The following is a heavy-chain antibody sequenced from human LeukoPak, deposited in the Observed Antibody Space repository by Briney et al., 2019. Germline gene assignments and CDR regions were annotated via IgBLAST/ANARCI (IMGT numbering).Heavy chain of an antibody. J-gene: IGHJ4*02. CDR3: ARDSSSWYLSFSIGY. CDR1: GFTFSSYG. D-gene: IGHD6-13*01. CDR2: IYSGGST. Sequence: GGSLRLSCAASGFTFSSYGMHWVRQAPGKGLEWVSVIYSGGSTYYADSVKGRFTISRDNSKNTLYLQMNSLRAEDTAVYYCARDSSSWYLSFSIGYWGQGTLVTVSS. V-gene: IGHV3-53*01.